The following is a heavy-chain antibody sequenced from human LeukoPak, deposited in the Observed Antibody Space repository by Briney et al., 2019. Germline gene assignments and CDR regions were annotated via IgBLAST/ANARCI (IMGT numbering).Heavy chain of an antibody. D-gene: IGHD5-12*01. CDR1: GFTFSTYA. Sequence: PGGSLRLSCAASGFTFSTYAMHWVRQAPGKGLEWVTIISYDGSKKYYADSVRGRFTISRDNSKNTLYLQMNSLRPEDTSLYYCAGGDPYRGYDYPGVWGQGTLVTVSS. V-gene: IGHV3-30*04. J-gene: IGHJ4*02. CDR2: ISYDGSKK. CDR3: AGGDPYRGYDYPGV.